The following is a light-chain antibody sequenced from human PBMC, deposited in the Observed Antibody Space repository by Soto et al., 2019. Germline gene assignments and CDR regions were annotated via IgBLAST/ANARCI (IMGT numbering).Light chain of an antibody. J-gene: IGLJ2*01. V-gene: IGLV2-14*01. CDR2: EVT. CDR3: SSYTGSNTLVV. Sequence: QSVLTQPASVSGSPGQSITISCTGTTRDVGTYNFVSWYQQHPGKAPKLMISEVTHRPSGVSSRFSGSKSGNTASLTISGLQPDDEANYYCSSYTGSNTLVVFGGGTKVTVL. CDR1: TRDVGTYNF.